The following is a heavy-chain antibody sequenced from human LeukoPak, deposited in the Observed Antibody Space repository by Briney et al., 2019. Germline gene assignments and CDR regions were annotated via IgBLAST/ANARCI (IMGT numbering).Heavy chain of an antibody. J-gene: IGHJ4*02. D-gene: IGHD2-2*02. CDR2: IYHSGST. Sequence: SETLSLTCTVSGGSISSGGYYWSWIRQPPGKGLEWIGYIYHSGSTYYNPSLKSRVTISVDRSKNQFSLKLSSVTAADTAVYYCARGGGYCSSTSCYRGLAYYFDYWGQGTLVTVSS. V-gene: IGHV4-30-2*01. CDR1: GGSISSGGYY. CDR3: ARGGGYCSSTSCYRGLAYYFDY.